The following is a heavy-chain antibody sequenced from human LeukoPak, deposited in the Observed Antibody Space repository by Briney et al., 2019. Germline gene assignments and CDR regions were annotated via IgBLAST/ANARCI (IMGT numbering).Heavy chain of an antibody. CDR3: AKGGPYYYDSSGFDY. D-gene: IGHD3-22*01. V-gene: IGHV3-23*01. J-gene: IGHJ4*02. Sequence: GGSLRLSCAASGFTFSSYWMSWVRQAPGKGLEWVSAISGSGGSTYYADSVKGRFTISIDNSKNTLYLQMNSLRAEDTAVYYCAKGGPYYYDSSGFDYWGQGTLVTVSS. CDR1: GFTFSSYW. CDR2: ISGSGGST.